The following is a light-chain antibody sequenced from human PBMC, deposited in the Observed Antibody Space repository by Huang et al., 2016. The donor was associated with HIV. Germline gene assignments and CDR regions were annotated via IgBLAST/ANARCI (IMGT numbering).Light chain of an antibody. J-gene: IGKJ3*01. Sequence: DFQMTQSPSSVSAFVGDRVTITCQANQGISSWLGWYQQKPGTPPNLLIYGESTLQSGVPSRFGGSGSGTYFTLSISSLQPEDSATYYCQQANTSLVTFGPGTKVEIK. CDR1: QGISSW. V-gene: IGKV1D-12*01. CDR2: GES. CDR3: QQANTSLVT.